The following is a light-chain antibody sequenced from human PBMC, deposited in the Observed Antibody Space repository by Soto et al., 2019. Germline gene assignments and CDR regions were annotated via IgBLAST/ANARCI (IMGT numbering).Light chain of an antibody. CDR2: DVS. V-gene: IGLV2-11*01. J-gene: IGLJ2*01. Sequence: QSALTQPRSVSGSPGQSVTISCTGTSSDVGGYNYVSWYQQHPGKAPKLMIYDVSKRPSGVPDRFSGSKSGNTASLTISGLQAEDEADYYCCSYADRQGVVFGGGTKLTVL. CDR1: SSDVGGYNY. CDR3: CSYADRQGVV.